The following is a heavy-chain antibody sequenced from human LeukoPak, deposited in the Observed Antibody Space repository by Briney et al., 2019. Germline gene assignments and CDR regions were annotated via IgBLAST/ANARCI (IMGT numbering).Heavy chain of an antibody. D-gene: IGHD1-26*01. CDR2: IYPGDSDT. CDR3: ARQLRRWELLPSDAFDI. CDR1: GYSFTSYW. Sequence: GESLKISCKGSGYSFTSYWIGWMRQLPGNGLEWMGIIYPGDSDTRYSPSFQGQVTISADKSISTAYLHWSSLKASDTAMYYCARQLRRWELLPSDAFDIWGQGTMVTVSS. J-gene: IGHJ3*02. V-gene: IGHV5-51*01.